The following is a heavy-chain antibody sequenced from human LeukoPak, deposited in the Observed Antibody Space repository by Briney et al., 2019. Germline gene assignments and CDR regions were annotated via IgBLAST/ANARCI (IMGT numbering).Heavy chain of an antibody. CDR3: EGYFDL. Sequence: SETLSLTCAVYGGSFSGYYWSWIRQPPGKGLEWIGEINHSGSTNYNPSLKSRVTISVDTSKNQFSLKLSSVTAADTAVYYCEGYFDLWGRGTLVTVSS. CDR1: GGSFSGYY. CDR2: INHSGST. V-gene: IGHV4-34*01. J-gene: IGHJ2*01.